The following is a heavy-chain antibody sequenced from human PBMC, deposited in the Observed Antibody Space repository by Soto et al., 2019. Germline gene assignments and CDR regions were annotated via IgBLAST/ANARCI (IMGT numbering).Heavy chain of an antibody. CDR2: ISYDGSNK. D-gene: IGHD6-19*01. J-gene: IGHJ4*02. V-gene: IGHV3-30-3*01. Sequence: QVQLVESGGGVVQPGRSLRLSCAASGFTFSSYAMHWVRQAPGKGLEWVAVISYDGSNKYYADSVKGRFTISRDNSKNTLYLQMNSLRPEDTAVYYCARDWDSSGWYYDYWGQGTLVTVSS. CDR3: ARDWDSSGWYYDY. CDR1: GFTFSSYA.